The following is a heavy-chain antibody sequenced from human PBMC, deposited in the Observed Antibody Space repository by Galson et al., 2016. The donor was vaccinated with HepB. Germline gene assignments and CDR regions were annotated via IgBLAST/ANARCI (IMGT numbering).Heavy chain of an antibody. CDR2: INHSGST. CDR3: ARMVYGDAYYFDY. Sequence: TLSLTCAVYGGSFSGYYWSWIRQPPGKGLEWIGEINHSGSTNYNPSLKSRVTISVDTSKNQFSLKLSSVTAADTAVYYCARMVYGDAYYFDYWGQGTLVTVSS. D-gene: IGHD4-17*01. J-gene: IGHJ4*02. V-gene: IGHV4-34*09. CDR1: GGSFSGYY.